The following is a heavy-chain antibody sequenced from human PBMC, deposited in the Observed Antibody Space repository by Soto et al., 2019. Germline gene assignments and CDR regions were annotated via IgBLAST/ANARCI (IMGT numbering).Heavy chain of an antibody. CDR3: ARDYYDSSGYYGAIGY. CDR1: GFTFSSYG. V-gene: IGHV3-48*02. Sequence: GGSLRLSCAASGFTFSSYGVHWVRQAPGKGLEWVSYISSSSSTIYYADSVKGRFTISRDNAKNSLYLQMNSLRDEDTAVYYCARDYYDSSGYYGAIGYWGQGTLVTVSS. J-gene: IGHJ4*02. CDR2: ISSSSSTI. D-gene: IGHD3-22*01.